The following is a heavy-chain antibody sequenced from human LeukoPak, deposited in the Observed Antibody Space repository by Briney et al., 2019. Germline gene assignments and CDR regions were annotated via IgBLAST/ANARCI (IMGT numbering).Heavy chain of an antibody. Sequence: GGSLRLSCAASGFTFSSYSMNWVRQAPGKGLEWVSSISSSSSYIYYADSVKGRFTISRDNAKYSLYLQMNSLRAEDTAVYYCARDTVTTIPPYWYFDLRGRGTLVTVSS. CDR2: ISSSSSYI. V-gene: IGHV3-21*01. D-gene: IGHD4-17*01. CDR1: GFTFSSYS. CDR3: ARDTVTTIPPYWYFDL. J-gene: IGHJ2*01.